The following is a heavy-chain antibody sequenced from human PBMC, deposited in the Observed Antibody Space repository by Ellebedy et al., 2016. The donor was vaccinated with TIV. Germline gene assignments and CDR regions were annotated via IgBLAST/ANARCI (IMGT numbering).Heavy chain of an antibody. D-gene: IGHD3-3*01. CDR3: ARTDNDFWSGYTFDS. CDR1: GFTFSSYS. J-gene: IGHJ4*02. Sequence: GESLKISCAASGFTFSSYSMNWVRQAPGKGLEWLSYISSGSTTIYYADSVKGRFTISRDNAKNSLYLQMNCLRAEDTAFYYCARTDNDFWSGYTFDSWGQGTLVTVSS. CDR2: ISSGSTTI. V-gene: IGHV3-48*04.